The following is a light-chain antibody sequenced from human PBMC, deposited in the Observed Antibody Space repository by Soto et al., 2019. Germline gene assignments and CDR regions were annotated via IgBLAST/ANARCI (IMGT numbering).Light chain of an antibody. Sequence: DIQLTQSPSFLSASVGDRFTITCRASQDISNYLVWYQQKPGKAPKPLIYAASTLQSGVPSRFSGSGSGTEFTLTISSLQPEDFATYYCQQLNSYPLTFGPGTKVDI. CDR2: AAS. CDR1: QDISNY. CDR3: QQLNSYPLT. J-gene: IGKJ3*01. V-gene: IGKV1-9*01.